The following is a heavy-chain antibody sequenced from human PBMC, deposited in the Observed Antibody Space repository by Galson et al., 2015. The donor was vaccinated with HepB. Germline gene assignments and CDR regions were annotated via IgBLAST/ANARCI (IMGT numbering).Heavy chain of an antibody. Sequence: SLRLSCAASGFTFSSYAMSWVRQAPGKGLEWVSAISGSGGSTYYADSVKGRFTISRDNSKNTLYLQMNSLRAKDTAVYYCAKGSRSLIFGVVIDYWGQGTLVTVSS. CDR1: GFTFSSYA. CDR3: AKGSRSLIFGVVIDY. V-gene: IGHV3-23*01. D-gene: IGHD3-3*01. J-gene: IGHJ4*02. CDR2: ISGSGGST.